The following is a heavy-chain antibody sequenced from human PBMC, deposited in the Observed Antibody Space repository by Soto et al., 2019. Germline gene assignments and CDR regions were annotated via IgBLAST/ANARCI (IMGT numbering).Heavy chain of an antibody. CDR3: AKDYWPRWGKQWLVHDAFDI. V-gene: IGHV3-23*01. D-gene: IGHD6-19*01. Sequence: PGGSLRLSCAASGCTFSSYAMSWVRQAPGKGLEWVSAISGSGGSTYYADSVKGRFTISRDNSKNTLYLQMNSLRAEDTAVYYCAKDYWPRWGKQWLVHDAFDIWGQGTMVTVSS. CDR1: GCTFSSYA. CDR2: ISGSGGST. J-gene: IGHJ3*02.